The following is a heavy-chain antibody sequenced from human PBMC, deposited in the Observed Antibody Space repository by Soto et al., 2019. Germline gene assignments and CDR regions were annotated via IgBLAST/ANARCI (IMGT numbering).Heavy chain of an antibody. CDR2: ISSSSSYI. CDR1: GFTFSSYS. D-gene: IGHD3-3*01. CDR3: ARGGQPQYYDFWSGYYAFDI. J-gene: IGHJ3*02. Sequence: PGGSLRLSCAASGFTFSSYSMNWVRQAPGKGLEWVSSISSSSSYIYYADSVKGRFTISRDNAKNSLYLQMNSLRAEDTAVYYCARGGQPQYYDFWSGYYAFDIWGQGTMVTVSS. V-gene: IGHV3-21*01.